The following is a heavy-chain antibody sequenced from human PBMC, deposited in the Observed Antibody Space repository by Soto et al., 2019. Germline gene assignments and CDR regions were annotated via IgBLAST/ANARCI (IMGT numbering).Heavy chain of an antibody. J-gene: IGHJ6*02. CDR3: ARGRCSGGSCWAFVNYYYYYGMDV. Sequence: GASVKVSCKASGYTFTSYDINWVRQATGQGLEWMGWMNPNSGNTGYAQKFQGRVTMTRNTSISTAYMELSSLRSEDTAVYYCARGRCSGGSCWAFVNYYYYYGMDVWGQGTTVTVSS. V-gene: IGHV1-8*01. D-gene: IGHD2-15*01. CDR2: MNPNSGNT. CDR1: GYTFTSYD.